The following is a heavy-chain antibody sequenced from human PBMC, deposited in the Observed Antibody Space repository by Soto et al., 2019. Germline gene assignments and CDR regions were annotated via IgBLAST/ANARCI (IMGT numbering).Heavy chain of an antibody. J-gene: IGHJ5*02. CDR3: ARGGLTTSHNWFDP. CDR2: ISAYNGST. V-gene: IGHV1-18*01. Sequence: ASVKVSCKASGYTFTSYCISWVRQAPGQGLEWMGWISAYNGSTNYAQKLQGRVTMTTDTSTSTAYMELRSLRSDDTAVYYCARGGLTTSHNWFDPWGQGTLVTVSS. D-gene: IGHD4-4*01. CDR1: GYTFTSYC.